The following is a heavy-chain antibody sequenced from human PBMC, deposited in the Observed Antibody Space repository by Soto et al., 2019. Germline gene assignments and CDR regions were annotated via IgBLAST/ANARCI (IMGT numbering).Heavy chain of an antibody. D-gene: IGHD1-26*01. CDR3: ARRDSGSYFDY. Sequence: SETLSLTCTVSGGSISSSSYYWGWIRQPPGKGLEWIGTIYYSGSTYYNPSLKSRVTISVDTSKNQFSLKLSSVTAADTAVYYCARRDSGSYFDYWGQGTLVTVSS. CDR2: IYYSGST. J-gene: IGHJ4*02. V-gene: IGHV4-39*01. CDR1: GGSISSSSYY.